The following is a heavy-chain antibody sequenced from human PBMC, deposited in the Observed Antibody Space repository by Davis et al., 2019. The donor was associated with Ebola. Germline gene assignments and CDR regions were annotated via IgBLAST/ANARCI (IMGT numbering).Heavy chain of an antibody. D-gene: IGHD6-19*01. CDR2: INPSGGST. Sequence: ASVTVSCQASGYTFTSYHMHWVRQAPGQGLEWMGIINPSGGSTSYAQKFQGRVTMTRDTPTSTVYMELSSLRSEDTAVYYCAASVRAVAGDYWGQGTLVTVSS. CDR1: GYTFTSYH. CDR3: AASVRAVAGDY. J-gene: IGHJ4*02. V-gene: IGHV1-46*01.